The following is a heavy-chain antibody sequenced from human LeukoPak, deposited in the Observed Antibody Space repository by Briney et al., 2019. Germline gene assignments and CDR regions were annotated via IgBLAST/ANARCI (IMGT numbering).Heavy chain of an antibody. CDR2: INPNSGGT. D-gene: IGHD3-10*01. CDR3: ARDGITMVRGVIIKGPYFDY. V-gene: IGHV1-2*02. CDR1: EYTFTDYY. Sequence: ASVKVSCKASEYTFTDYYIHWVRQAPGQGLEWMAWINPNSGGTNYAQKFQGRVTMTRDTSISTAYMELSRLRSDDTAVYYCARDGITMVRGVIIKGPYFDYWGQGTLVTVSS. J-gene: IGHJ4*02.